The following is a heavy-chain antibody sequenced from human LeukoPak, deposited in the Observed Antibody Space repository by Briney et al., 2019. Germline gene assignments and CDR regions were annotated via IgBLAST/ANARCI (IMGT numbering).Heavy chain of an antibody. V-gene: IGHV3-23*01. Sequence: GGSLRLSCAASGFTFSSYAMSWVRQAPGKGLEWVSAISGSGGSTYYADSVKGRFTISRDNSKNTLYLQMNSLRAEDTAVYYCARKGGGCSSTSCYHLDPSDNYYYYYMDVWGKGTTVTVSS. J-gene: IGHJ6*03. CDR2: ISGSGGST. CDR3: ARKGGGCSSTSCYHLDPSDNYYYYYMDV. D-gene: IGHD2-2*01. CDR1: GFTFSSYA.